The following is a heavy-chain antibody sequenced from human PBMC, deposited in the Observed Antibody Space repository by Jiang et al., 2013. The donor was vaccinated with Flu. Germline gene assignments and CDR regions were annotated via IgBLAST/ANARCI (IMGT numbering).Heavy chain of an antibody. CDR2: IRYDGSDK. J-gene: IGHJ4*02. D-gene: IGHD4/OR15-4a*01. Sequence: EWVAFIRYDGSDKYYADSVRGRFTISRDNSKNTLYLQMNSLRVEDTAVYYCDERGDYGGHWYLDYWGQGTLVTVSS. CDR3: DERGDYGGHWYLDY. V-gene: IGHV3-30*02.